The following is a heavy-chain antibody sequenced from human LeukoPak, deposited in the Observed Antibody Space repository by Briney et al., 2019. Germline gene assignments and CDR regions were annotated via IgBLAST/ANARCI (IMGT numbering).Heavy chain of an antibody. V-gene: IGHV4-4*02. CDR3: ARGPRYYYGSGSLREYFQH. J-gene: IGHJ1*01. Sequence: SETLSLTCAVSGGSISSSNWWSWVRQPPGKGLEWIGEIYHSGSTNYNPSLKSRVTISVDKSKNQFSLKLSSVTAADTAVYYCARGPRYYYGSGSLREYFQHWGQGTLVTVSS. CDR1: GGSISSSNW. CDR2: IYHSGST. D-gene: IGHD3-10*01.